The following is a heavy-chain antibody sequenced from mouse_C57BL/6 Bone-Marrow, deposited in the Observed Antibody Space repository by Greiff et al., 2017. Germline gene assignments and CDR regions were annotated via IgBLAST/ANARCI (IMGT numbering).Heavy chain of an antibody. CDR1: GYTFTSYW. CDR2: IHPNSGST. V-gene: IGHV1-64*01. J-gene: IGHJ3*01. D-gene: IGHD1-3*01. CDR3: ARSSGGWFAY. Sequence: QVQLKQPGAELVKPGASVKLSCKASGYTFTSYWMHWVKQRPGQGLEWIGMIHPNSGSTNYNEKFKSKATLTVDKSSSTAYMQLSSLTSEDSAVYYGARSSGGWFAYWGQGTLVTVSA.